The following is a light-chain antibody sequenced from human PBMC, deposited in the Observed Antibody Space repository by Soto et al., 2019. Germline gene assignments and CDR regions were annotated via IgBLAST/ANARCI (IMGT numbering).Light chain of an antibody. Sequence: EIVLTQSPGILSLSPGERATLSCRASQSLYNTYLAWYQQKPGQAPRLLIYGASTRATGIPERFSGSGSGTDFTLTISRLEPEDFAVYYCQQYIDSRTFGQGTKVGIK. CDR1: QSLYNTY. CDR3: QQYIDSRT. CDR2: GAS. V-gene: IGKV3-20*01. J-gene: IGKJ1*01.